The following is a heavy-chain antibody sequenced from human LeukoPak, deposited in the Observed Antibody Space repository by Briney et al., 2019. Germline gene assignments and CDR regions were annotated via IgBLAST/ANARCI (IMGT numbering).Heavy chain of an antibody. CDR3: ARQGGSFDP. Sequence: GASVKVSCKASGGTFSSYAISWVRQAPGQGLEWMGRIIPILGIANYAQKFQGRVTITADKSTSTAHMELSSLRSEDTAVYYCARQGGSFDPWGQGTLVTVSS. CDR2: IIPILGIA. J-gene: IGHJ5*02. D-gene: IGHD5-12*01. V-gene: IGHV1-69*04. CDR1: GGTFSSYA.